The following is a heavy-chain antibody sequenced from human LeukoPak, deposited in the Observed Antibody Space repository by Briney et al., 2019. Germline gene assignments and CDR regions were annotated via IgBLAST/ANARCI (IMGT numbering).Heavy chain of an antibody. CDR1: GYTFTSYA. V-gene: IGHV1-3*01. Sequence: AASVKVSCKASGYTFTSYAMHWVRQAPGQRLEWMGWINAGNGNTKYSQKSQGRVTITRDTSASTAYMELSSLRSEDTAVYYCARDLVYGDYFDYWGQGTLVTVSS. J-gene: IGHJ4*02. D-gene: IGHD4-17*01. CDR3: ARDLVYGDYFDY. CDR2: INAGNGNT.